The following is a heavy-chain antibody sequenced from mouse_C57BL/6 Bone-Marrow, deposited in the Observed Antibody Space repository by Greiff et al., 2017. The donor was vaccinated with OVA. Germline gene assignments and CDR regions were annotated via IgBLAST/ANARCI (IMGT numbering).Heavy chain of an antibody. Sequence: EVMLVESGGGLVQPKGSLKLSCAASGFSFNTYAMNWVRQAPGKGLEWVARIRSKSNNYATYYADSVKDRFTISRDDSESMLYLQMNNLKTEDTAMYYCVSPITTVVATPAWFAYWGQGTLVTVSA. J-gene: IGHJ3*01. CDR1: GFSFNTYA. CDR2: IRSKSNNYAT. D-gene: IGHD1-1*01. V-gene: IGHV10-1*01. CDR3: VSPITTVVATPAWFAY.